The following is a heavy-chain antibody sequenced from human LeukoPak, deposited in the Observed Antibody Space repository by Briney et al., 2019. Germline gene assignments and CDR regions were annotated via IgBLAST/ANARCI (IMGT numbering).Heavy chain of an antibody. D-gene: IGHD5-18*01. J-gene: IGHJ4*02. V-gene: IGHV3-23*01. Sequence: GGSLRLSCAASGLTFSSYAMSWVRQAPGKGLEWVSGISASGDRTYYADSVKGRFTISRDNSKNTLYLQMNGLRAEDTAVYYCAKSRSEVDTAMVYWGQGTLVTVSS. CDR3: AKSRSEVDTAMVY. CDR1: GLTFSSYA. CDR2: ISASGDRT.